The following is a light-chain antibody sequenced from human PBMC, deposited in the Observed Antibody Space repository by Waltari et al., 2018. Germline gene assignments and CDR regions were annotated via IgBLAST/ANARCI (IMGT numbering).Light chain of an antibody. J-gene: IGKJ1*01. CDR2: WAS. CDR1: SVLHSSNNKNY. V-gene: IGKV4-1*01. CDR3: QQFQSHLRT. Sequence: SVLHSSNNKNYFAWYQQKPGQPPKLLIYWASTRKSVVPDRFSCSGSGTYFTLTISSLQAEDVAVYYCQQFQSHLRTFGQGTKVEIK.